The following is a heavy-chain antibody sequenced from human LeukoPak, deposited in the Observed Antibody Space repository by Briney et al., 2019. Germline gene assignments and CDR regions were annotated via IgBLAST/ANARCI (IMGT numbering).Heavy chain of an antibody. CDR1: GGSINSDYYY. CDR2: IYHSGTT. D-gene: IGHD4-17*01. CDR3: RGAQKYGDYQDY. V-gene: IGHV4-31*07. J-gene: IGHJ4*02. Sequence: PSETLSLTCTVSGGSINSDYYYWSWIRQHPGRGLEWIGYIYHSGTTYYNPPLESRVTISIDTSKNQFSLTLYSVTAADTAVYYCRGAQKYGDYQDYWGQGTLVTVSS.